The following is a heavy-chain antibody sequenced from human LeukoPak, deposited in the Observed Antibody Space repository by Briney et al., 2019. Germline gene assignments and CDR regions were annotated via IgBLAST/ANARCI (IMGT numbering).Heavy chain of an antibody. D-gene: IGHD2-2*01. CDR1: GFTFSSYA. J-gene: IGHJ1*01. CDR3: ARDQGGGTKAEYFQH. CDR2: ISYDGSNK. V-gene: IGHV3-30-3*01. Sequence: GSLRLSCAASGFTFSSYAMHWVRQAPGKGLEWVAVISYDGSNKYYADSVKGRFTISRDNSKNTLYLQMNSLRAEDTAVYYCARDQGGGTKAEYFQHWGQGTLVTVSS.